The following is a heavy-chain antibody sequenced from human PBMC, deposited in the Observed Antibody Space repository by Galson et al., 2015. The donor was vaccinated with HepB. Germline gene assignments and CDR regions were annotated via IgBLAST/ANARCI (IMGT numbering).Heavy chain of an antibody. Sequence: SVKVSCKASGYTFTSYAMHWVRQAPGQRLEWMGWINAGNGNTKYSQKFQGRVTITRDTSASTAYMELSSLRSEDTAVYYCAQTRVPSGWFESWAFDIWGQGTMVTVSS. CDR2: INAGNGNT. CDR1: GYTFTSYA. V-gene: IGHV1-3*01. J-gene: IGHJ3*02. D-gene: IGHD6-19*01. CDR3: AQTRVPSGWFESWAFDI.